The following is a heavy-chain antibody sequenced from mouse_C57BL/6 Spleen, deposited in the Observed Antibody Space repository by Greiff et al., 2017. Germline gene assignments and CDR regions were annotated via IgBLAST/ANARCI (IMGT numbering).Heavy chain of an antibody. CDR3: ARRSSSDAMDY. J-gene: IGHJ4*01. V-gene: IGHV1-69*01. CDR2: IDPSDSYT. D-gene: IGHD1-1*01. CDR1: GYTFTSYW. Sequence: QVQLQQPGAELVMPGASVKLSCTASGYTFTSYWMHWVKQRPGQGLEWIGEIDPSDSYTNYNQKFKGKSTLTGDKSSSTGYMQLSSLTSEDSAVYYCARRSSSDAMDYWGQGTSVTVSS.